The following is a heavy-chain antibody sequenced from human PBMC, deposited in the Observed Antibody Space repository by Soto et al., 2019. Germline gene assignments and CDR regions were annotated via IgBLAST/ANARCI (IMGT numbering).Heavy chain of an antibody. CDR2: ISYDGSNK. D-gene: IGHD1-26*01. CDR1: GFSFSIYG. J-gene: IGHJ4*01. CDR3: AKPYSGSPPKNFDY. V-gene: IGHV3-30*18. Sequence: AGGSLRLSCVASGFSFSIYGMYWVRQAPGKGLEWVAAISYDGSNKYYVDSVRGRFTISRDNSKNTVYLQMNSLRAEDTAVYHCAKPYSGSPPKNFDYWGQGTLVTVSS.